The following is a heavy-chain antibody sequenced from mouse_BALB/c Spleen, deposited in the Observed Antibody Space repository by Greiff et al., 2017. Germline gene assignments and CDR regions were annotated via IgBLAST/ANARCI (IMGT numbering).Heavy chain of an antibody. CDR3: ARGGRAFDD. J-gene: IGHJ2*01. V-gene: IGHV7-3*02. CDR1: GFTFTDYY. D-gene: IGHD3-3*01. CDR2: IRNKANGYTT. Sequence: EVMLVESGGGLVQPGGSLRLSCATSGFTFTDYYMSWVRQPPGKALEWLGFIRNKANGYTTEYSASVKGRFTISRDNSQSILYLQMNTLRAEDSATYYCARGGRAFDDWGQGTTLTVSS.